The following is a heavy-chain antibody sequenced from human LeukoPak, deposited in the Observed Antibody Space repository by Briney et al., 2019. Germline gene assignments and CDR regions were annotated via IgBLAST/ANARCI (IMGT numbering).Heavy chain of an antibody. D-gene: IGHD3-3*01. V-gene: IGHV3-48*01. CDR2: ISSSSSTI. CDR3: AREFGRPFWSGYSHPYYYYGMDV. Sequence: PGGSLRLSCAASGFTFSSYSMNWVRQAPGKGLEWVSYISSSSSTIYYADSVKGRFTISRDNAKNSLYLQMNSLRAEDTAVYYCAREFGRPFWSGYSHPYYYYGMDVWGQGTTVTVSS. J-gene: IGHJ6*02. CDR1: GFTFSSYS.